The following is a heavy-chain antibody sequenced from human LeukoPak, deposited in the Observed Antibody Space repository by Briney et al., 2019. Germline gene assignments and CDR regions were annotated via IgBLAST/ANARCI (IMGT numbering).Heavy chain of an antibody. J-gene: IGHJ6*03. D-gene: IGHD4/OR15-4a*01. Sequence: ASVKVSCKASGYTFTRYGISWVRQAPGQRLEWMGWISAYNGHTNYTQKLQGRVTMTTDTSTSTAYMELRSLRSDDTAVYFCVRDGHRLYDYYYYYMDVWGKGTTVTVSS. CDR2: ISAYNGHT. CDR3: VRDGHRLYDYYYYYMDV. V-gene: IGHV1-18*01. CDR1: GYTFTRYG.